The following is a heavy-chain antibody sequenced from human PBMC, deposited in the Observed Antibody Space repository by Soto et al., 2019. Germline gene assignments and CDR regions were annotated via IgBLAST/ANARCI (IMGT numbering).Heavy chain of an antibody. CDR2: INPSGGRT. D-gene: IGHD3-22*01. J-gene: IGHJ4*02. CDR3: AGLYHYDSSGYYDY. CDR1: GNSFTTYY. Sequence: ASVKVSCKASGNSFTTYYMHWVRQATGQGLEWMGIINPSGGRTTYAQKFQGRVTMTRDTSTSKFHMELSSLTSEDTAVYYCAGLYHYDSSGYYDYWGQGTLVTAPQ. V-gene: IGHV1-46*01.